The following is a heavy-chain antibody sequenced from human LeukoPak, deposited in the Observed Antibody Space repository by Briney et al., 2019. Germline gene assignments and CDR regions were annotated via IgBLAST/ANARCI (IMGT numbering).Heavy chain of an antibody. Sequence: GGSLKLSCAASGFTFSGSGIHWVRQASGKGLEWVGRIGTKANSYATSYGASVKGRFTISRDDSKNTAYLQMNSLRAEDTAVYYCARGGYTYGPATLGALDIWGPGTMVPVSS. D-gene: IGHD5-18*01. J-gene: IGHJ3*02. CDR1: GFTFSGSG. CDR3: ARGGYTYGPATLGALDI. CDR2: IGTKANSYAT. V-gene: IGHV3-73*01.